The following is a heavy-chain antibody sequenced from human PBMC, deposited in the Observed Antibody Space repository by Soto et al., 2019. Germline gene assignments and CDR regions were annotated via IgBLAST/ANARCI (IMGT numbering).Heavy chain of an antibody. CDR3: ARVRSIAAFDY. V-gene: IGHV3-66*01. CDR1: GFTVSSNY. Sequence: GGSLRLSCAASGFTVSSNYMSWVRQAPGKGLEWVSVIYSGGSTYYADSVKGRFTIPRDNSKNTLYLQMNSLRAEDTAVYYCARVRSIAAFDYWGQGTLVTVSS. J-gene: IGHJ4*02. D-gene: IGHD6-6*01. CDR2: IYSGGST.